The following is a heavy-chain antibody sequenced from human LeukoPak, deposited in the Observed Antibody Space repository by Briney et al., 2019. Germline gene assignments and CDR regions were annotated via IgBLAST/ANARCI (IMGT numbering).Heavy chain of an antibody. Sequence: SVKVSCKASGSTFSSYAISWVRQAPGQGLEWMGGIIPIFGTANYAQKFQGRVTITADESTSTAYMELSSLRSEDTAVYYCAKRLLFPGYAFDIWGQGTMVTVSS. CDR1: GSTFSSYA. CDR2: IIPIFGTA. J-gene: IGHJ3*02. CDR3: AKRLLFPGYAFDI. D-gene: IGHD1-1*01. V-gene: IGHV1-69*01.